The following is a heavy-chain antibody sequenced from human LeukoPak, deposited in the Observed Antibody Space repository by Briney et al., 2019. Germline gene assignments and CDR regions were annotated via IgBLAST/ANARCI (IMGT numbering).Heavy chain of an antibody. CDR2: INPSGGST. V-gene: IGHV1-46*01. J-gene: IGHJ6*02. CDR3: ARAESEWELQV. CDR1: GYTFTSYY. Sequence: ASVKVSFKASGYTFTSYYMHWVRQAPGQGLEWMGIINPSGGSTSYAQKFQGRVTMTRDTSTSTVYMELSSLRSEDTAVYYCARAESEWELQVWGQGTTVTVSS. D-gene: IGHD1-26*01.